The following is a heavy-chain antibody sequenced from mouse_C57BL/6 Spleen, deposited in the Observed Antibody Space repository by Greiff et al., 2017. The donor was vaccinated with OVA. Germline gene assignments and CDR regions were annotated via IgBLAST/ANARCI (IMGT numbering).Heavy chain of an antibody. D-gene: IGHD1-1*01. CDR2: IDPSDSYT. V-gene: IGHV1-59*01. Sequence: VQLQQPGAELVRPGTSVKLSCKASGYTFTSYWMHWVKQRPGQGLEWIGVIDPSDSYTNYNQKFKGKATLTVDTSSSTAYMQLSSLKSEDSAVYYCARLDYGSSFDYWGQGTTLTVSS. CDR1: GYTFTSYW. CDR3: ARLDYGSSFDY. J-gene: IGHJ2*01.